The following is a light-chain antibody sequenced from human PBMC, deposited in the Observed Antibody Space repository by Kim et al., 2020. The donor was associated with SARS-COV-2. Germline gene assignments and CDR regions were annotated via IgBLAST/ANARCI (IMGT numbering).Light chain of an antibody. Sequence: PGQTASITCSGDKLGDKYACWYQQKPGQSTVLVIYQDSKRPSGIPERFSGSNSGNTATLTISGTQAMDEADYYCQAWDSSTAWVVFGGGTQLTVL. V-gene: IGLV3-1*01. J-gene: IGLJ2*01. CDR1: KLGDKY. CDR2: QDS. CDR3: QAWDSSTAWVV.